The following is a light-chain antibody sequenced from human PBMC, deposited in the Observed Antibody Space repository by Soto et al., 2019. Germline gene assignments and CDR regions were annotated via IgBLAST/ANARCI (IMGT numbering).Light chain of an antibody. J-gene: IGKJ4*01. CDR1: QSVSSN. CDR2: GAS. Sequence: EIVMTQSPATLSVSPGERATLSCRASQSVSSNLAWYQQKPGQAPRLLIYGASTRATGIPARFSGSRSGTEFTLTISSLQSEDFAVYYCQQYHNWPLTFGGGTKVEIK. CDR3: QQYHNWPLT. V-gene: IGKV3-15*01.